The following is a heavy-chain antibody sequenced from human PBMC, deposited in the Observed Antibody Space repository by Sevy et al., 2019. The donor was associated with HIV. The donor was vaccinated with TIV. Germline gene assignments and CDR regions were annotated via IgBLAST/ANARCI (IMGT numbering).Heavy chain of an antibody. CDR3: ARDSNWNYETVGGFDY. CDR1: GFTFSSYW. CDR2: IKQDGSEK. Sequence: GGSLRLSCAASGFTFSSYWMSWVRQAPGKGLEWVANIKQDGSEKYYVDSVKGRFTISRDNAKNSLYLQMNSLSAEDTAVYYCARDSNWNYETVGGFDYWGQGTLVTVSS. V-gene: IGHV3-7*03. J-gene: IGHJ4*02. D-gene: IGHD1-7*01.